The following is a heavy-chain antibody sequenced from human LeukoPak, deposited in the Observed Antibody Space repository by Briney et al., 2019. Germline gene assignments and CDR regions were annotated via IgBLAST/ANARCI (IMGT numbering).Heavy chain of an antibody. D-gene: IGHD5-18*01. Sequence: ASVKVSCKASGYTFTSYGISWVRQAPGQGLEWMGWISVYNGNTNYAQKLQGRVTMTTDTSTSTAYMELRSLRSDDTAVYYCARDRLWSYYYYYMDVWGKGTTVTVSS. J-gene: IGHJ6*03. CDR1: GYTFTSYG. CDR3: ARDRLWSYYYYYMDV. CDR2: ISVYNGNT. V-gene: IGHV1-18*01.